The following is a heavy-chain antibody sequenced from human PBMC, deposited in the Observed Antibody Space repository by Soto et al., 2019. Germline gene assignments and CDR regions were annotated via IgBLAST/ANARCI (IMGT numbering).Heavy chain of an antibody. CDR3: ARDCTYCGGDTGREAFDI. D-gene: IGHD2-21*01. CDR2: MNAGNGNT. CDR1: GYTFNIYA. Sequence: ASVKVSCKASGYTFNIYAIHWVRQAPGQRPEWMGWMNAGNGNTEYSPKFHGRVTMTRDRYARAAYMELSGLTSEDTAVYYCARDCTYCGGDTGREAFDIWGQGTMVTVSS. V-gene: IGHV1-3*01. J-gene: IGHJ3*02.